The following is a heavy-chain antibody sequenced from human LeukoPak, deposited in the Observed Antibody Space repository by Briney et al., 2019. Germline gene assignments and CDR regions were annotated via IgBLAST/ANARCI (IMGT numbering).Heavy chain of an antibody. CDR3: ARHFWGPEPYSSSWYGDDY. D-gene: IGHD6-13*01. J-gene: IGHJ4*02. CDR1: GGSISSGGYY. CDR2: IYHSGST. V-gene: IGHV4-30-2*01. Sequence: PSETLSLTCTVSGGSISSGGYYWSWIRQPPGKGLEWIGYIYHSGSTYYNPSLKSRVTISVDTSKNQFSLKLSSVTAADTAVYYCARHFWGPEPYSSSWYGDDYWGQGTLVTVSS.